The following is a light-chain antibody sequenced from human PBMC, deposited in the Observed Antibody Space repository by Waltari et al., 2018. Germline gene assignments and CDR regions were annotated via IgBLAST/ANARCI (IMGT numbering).Light chain of an antibody. V-gene: IGKV4-1*01. J-gene: IGKJ2*01. CDR3: QQYYSTPRT. CDR2: WAS. CDR1: QTVFFRATNRNY. Sequence: DIVMTQSPDSLAVSLRERATINCKSSQTVFFRATNRNYVAWYQQKPGQSPKLLIYWASTRESGVPDRFSGSGSGTDFTLTISSLQAEDVAVYYCQQYYSTPRTFGQGTKLEIK.